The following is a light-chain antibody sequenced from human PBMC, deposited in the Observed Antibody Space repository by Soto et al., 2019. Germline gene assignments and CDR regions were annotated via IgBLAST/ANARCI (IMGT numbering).Light chain of an antibody. CDR1: SSDVGGYNY. CDR2: DVS. V-gene: IGLV2-14*01. Sequence: QSVLTQPASVSGSPGQSITISCTGTSSDVGGYNYVSWYQQHPGKAPELMIYDVSNRPSGVSNRFSGSKSGHTASLTISGLQAEDEADYYCTSYTSSSTLVFGGGTKVTVL. J-gene: IGLJ2*01. CDR3: TSYTSSSTLV.